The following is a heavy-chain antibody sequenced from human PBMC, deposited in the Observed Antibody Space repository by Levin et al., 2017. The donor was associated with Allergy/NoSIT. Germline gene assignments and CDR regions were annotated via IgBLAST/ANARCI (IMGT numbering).Heavy chain of an antibody. CDR1: GGSISSYY. J-gene: IGHJ4*02. Sequence: SETLSLTCTVSGGSISSYYWSWIRQPPGKGLEWIGDIYYSGSTNYSPSLRSRVTMSLHTSKNQFSLKLSSVTAADTAVYYCARGTSGSGWYFAYWGQGTLVTVSS. CDR3: ARGTSGSGWYFAY. CDR2: IYYSGST. V-gene: IGHV4-59*01. D-gene: IGHD6-19*01.